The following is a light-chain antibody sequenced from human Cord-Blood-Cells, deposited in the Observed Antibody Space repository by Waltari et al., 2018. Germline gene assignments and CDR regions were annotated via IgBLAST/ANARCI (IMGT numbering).Light chain of an antibody. CDR3: HQDYSYPYS. CDR1: QGISRY. V-gene: IGKV1-8*01. J-gene: IGKJ2*03. CDR2: AAS. Sequence: AIRMTQSTSSFSASTGDRVTITCRASQGISRYLAWYQQKPGKAPKLLIYAASTLQSGVPSRFSGSGAGTDFTLTISCLQSEDFSTYYCHQDYSYPYSFGQGPSWRSN.